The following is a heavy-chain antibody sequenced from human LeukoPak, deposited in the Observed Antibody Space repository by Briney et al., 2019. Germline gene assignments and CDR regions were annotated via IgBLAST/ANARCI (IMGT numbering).Heavy chain of an antibody. CDR2: MNSDGSSR. Sequence: GALRLSCAASGLTLSNYWMHWVRQAPGKGLVWVSRMNSDGSSRTYADPAKGRFTISRDNAKNTLFLQMNSLRAEDTAVYFCAKSRSGSANWALQIFDNWGQGTLVTVSS. J-gene: IGHJ4*02. V-gene: IGHV3-74*03. D-gene: IGHD1-1*01. CDR3: AKSRSGSANWALQIFDN. CDR1: GLTLSNYW.